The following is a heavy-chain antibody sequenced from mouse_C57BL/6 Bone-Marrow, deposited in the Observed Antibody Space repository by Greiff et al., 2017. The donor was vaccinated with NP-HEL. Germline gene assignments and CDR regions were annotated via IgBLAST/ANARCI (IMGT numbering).Heavy chain of an antibody. V-gene: IGHV1-15*01. CDR1: GYTFTDYE. CDR2: IDPETGGT. Sequence: QVQLQQSGAELVRPGASVTLSCKASGYTFTDYEMHWVKQTPVHGLEWIGAIDPETGGTAYNQKFKGKAILTADKSSSTAYMELRSLTSEDSAVYYCTRNTTVAYYFDYWGQGTTLTVSS. J-gene: IGHJ2*01. D-gene: IGHD1-1*01. CDR3: TRNTTVAYYFDY.